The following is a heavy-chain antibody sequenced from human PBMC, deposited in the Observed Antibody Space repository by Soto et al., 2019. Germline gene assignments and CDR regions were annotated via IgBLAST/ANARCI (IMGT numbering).Heavy chain of an antibody. V-gene: IGHV1-18*01. CDR1: GYSISNFG. J-gene: IGHJ4*02. D-gene: IGHD6-6*01. CDR3: ARDFFSSSSSHYLDS. Sequence: QVHLEQSGGEVKKPRASVKVSCKASGYSISNFGFSWVRQAPGQGLEWMAWISGTSGDTRYALKFRDRVTVTTDTSTNTAFLELRTLKSDDTAIYYCARDFFSSSSSHYLDSWGQGTLVTVSS. CDR2: ISGTSGDT.